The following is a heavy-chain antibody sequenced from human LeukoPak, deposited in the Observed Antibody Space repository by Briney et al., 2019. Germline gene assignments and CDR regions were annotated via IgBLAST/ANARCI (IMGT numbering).Heavy chain of an antibody. CDR2: INTDGRTT. CDR3: ARDNAYMFDF. Sequence: GGSLRLSCVASGFSFSSYWMNWVRQAPGKGLVWVAHINTDGRTTTYADSVKGRFTVARDNAKNTLYLEMNRLRVEDTAVYYCARDNAYMFDFWGQGTQVTVSP. J-gene: IGHJ4*02. V-gene: IGHV3-74*01. D-gene: IGHD4-11*01. CDR1: GFSFSSYW.